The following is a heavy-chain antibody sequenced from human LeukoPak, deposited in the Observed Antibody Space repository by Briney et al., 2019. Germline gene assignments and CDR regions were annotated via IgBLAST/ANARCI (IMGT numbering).Heavy chain of an antibody. D-gene: IGHD2-21*02. Sequence: PGRSLRLSCVASGFTFSGYDIRWVRQAPGKGLEWVTLISYDGSNKYYADSVKGRFTISRDNPKNTLYLQMNSLRGEDTAVYYCAKGGPGDGNWFDLWGQGTLVTVSS. J-gene: IGHJ5*02. CDR3: AKGGPGDGNWFDL. CDR1: GFTFSGYD. CDR2: ISYDGSNK. V-gene: IGHV3-30*18.